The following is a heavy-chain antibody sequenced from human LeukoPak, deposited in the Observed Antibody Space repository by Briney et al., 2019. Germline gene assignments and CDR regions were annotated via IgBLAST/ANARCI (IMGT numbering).Heavy chain of an antibody. CDR3: ARDQGGTTVTDWYFDL. D-gene: IGHD4-17*01. Sequence: SETLSLTCTVSGGSISSGGYYWSWIRQHPGKGLEWIGYIYYSGSTYYNPSLKSRVTISVDTSKNQFSLKLSSVTAADTAVYYCARDQGGTTVTDWYFDLWGRGTLVTVSS. V-gene: IGHV4-31*03. CDR2: IYYSGST. CDR1: GGSISSGGYY. J-gene: IGHJ2*01.